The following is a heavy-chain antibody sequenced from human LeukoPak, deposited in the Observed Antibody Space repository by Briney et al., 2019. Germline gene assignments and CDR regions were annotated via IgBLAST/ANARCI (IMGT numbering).Heavy chain of an antibody. CDR1: GFTVSSSY. CDR3: SIGGPCRYSTSWHGGAFDI. D-gene: IGHD1-26*01. Sequence: PGGSLRLSCAASGFTVSSSYVSWVRQAPGKGLEWVSVIYSGGITYYADSVKGRFTFSRDNSKNTLYLQMNSLRVDDTAVYYVSIGGPCRYSTSWHGGAFDIWGQGTMVTVSS. J-gene: IGHJ3*02. V-gene: IGHV3-53*01. CDR2: IYSGGIT.